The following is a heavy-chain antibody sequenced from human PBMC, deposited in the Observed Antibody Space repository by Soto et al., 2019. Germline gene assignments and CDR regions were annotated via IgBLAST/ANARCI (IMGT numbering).Heavy chain of an antibody. CDR3: AHRGSYAGSWDVGWCDS. V-gene: IGHV2-5*02. D-gene: IGHD1-26*01. Sequence: QITLKESGPTLVEPTQTLTLTCSFSGFSLMNSGVGVGWLRQVPGKTLECLGIIYWDNDRRYNPSLITRLTITKGTSKNQVVLTMTYMEPVDTGTYYCAHRGSYAGSWDVGWCDSWGQGTPVTVS. CDR2: IYWDNDR. J-gene: IGHJ5*01. CDR1: GFSLMNSGVG.